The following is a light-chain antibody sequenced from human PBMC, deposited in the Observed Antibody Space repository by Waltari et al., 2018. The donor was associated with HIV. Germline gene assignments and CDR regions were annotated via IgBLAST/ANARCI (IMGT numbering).Light chain of an antibody. V-gene: IGLV1-40*01. CDR1: SSHIGAGYD. CDR3: QSYDSSLSAYVV. CDR2: ANI. Sequence: QSVLTQPPSVSGAPGQRVTISCTGTSSHIGAGYDVHWYQQLPGTAPKLLIYANIHRPSGVPDRFSVSKSATSASLAITGLQAEDEADYFCQSYDSSLSAYVVFGGGTKLTVL. J-gene: IGLJ2*01.